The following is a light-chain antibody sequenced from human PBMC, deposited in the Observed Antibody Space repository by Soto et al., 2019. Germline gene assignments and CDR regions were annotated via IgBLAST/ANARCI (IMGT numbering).Light chain of an antibody. J-gene: IGKJ1*01. Sequence: EIVMTQSPVTLSVSPGERATLSCRASQSVSGKLAWYQQKPGQAPRLLLYDASTRATGVPARFSGSGSGTEFTLTISSLQSEDFAVYYCQQYSNWRTFGQGTNVDIK. CDR1: QSVSGK. V-gene: IGKV3-15*01. CDR2: DAS. CDR3: QQYSNWRT.